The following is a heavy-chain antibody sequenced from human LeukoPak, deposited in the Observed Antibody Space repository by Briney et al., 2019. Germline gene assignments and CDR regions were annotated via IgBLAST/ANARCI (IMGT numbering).Heavy chain of an antibody. J-gene: IGHJ6*03. Sequence: SETLSLTCAVYGGSFSGYYWSWIRQPPGKGLEWIGEINHSGSTNYNPSLKSRVTISVDTSKNQFSLKLSSVTAADTAVYYCARNIYYYYYYMDVWGKGTTVTVSS. CDR1: GGSFSGYY. CDR3: ARNIYYYYYYMDV. CDR2: INHSGST. V-gene: IGHV4-34*01.